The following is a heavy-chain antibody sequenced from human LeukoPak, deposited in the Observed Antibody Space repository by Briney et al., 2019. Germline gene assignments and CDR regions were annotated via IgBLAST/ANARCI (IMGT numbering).Heavy chain of an antibody. Sequence: GGSLRLSCAASKSTFSDYYMSWIRQAPGKGLEWVSYISSSDDTIYYADSVKGRFTVSRDNAKSSLYLQMNSLRAEDTAVYYCARLGIITEDGSNDYWGQGTLVTVSS. CDR2: ISSSDDTI. D-gene: IGHD3-9*01. CDR1: KSTFSDYY. J-gene: IGHJ4*02. CDR3: ARLGIITEDGSNDY. V-gene: IGHV3-11*01.